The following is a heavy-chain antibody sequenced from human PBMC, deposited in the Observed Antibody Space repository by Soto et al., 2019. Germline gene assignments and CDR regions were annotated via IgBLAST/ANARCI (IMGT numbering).Heavy chain of an antibody. D-gene: IGHD6-25*01. CDR1: GGSFSGYY. Sequence: PSETLSLTCAVYGGSFSGYYWSWIRQPPGKGLEWIGEINHSGSTNYNPSLKSRVTISVDTSKNQFSLKLSSVTAADTAVYYCARRWSGYNSHWGQGTLVTVSS. J-gene: IGHJ4*02. CDR3: ARRWSGYNSH. CDR2: INHSGST. V-gene: IGHV4-34*01.